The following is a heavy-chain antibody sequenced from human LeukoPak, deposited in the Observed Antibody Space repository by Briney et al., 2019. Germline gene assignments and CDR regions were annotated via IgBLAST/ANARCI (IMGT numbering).Heavy chain of an antibody. D-gene: IGHD3-3*01. V-gene: IGHV3-48*01. CDR2: ISSSSSTI. CDR1: GFTSSSYS. Sequence: GGSLRLSCAASGFTSSSYSMNWVRQAPGKGLEWVSYISSSSSTIYYADSVKGRFTISGDNAKNSLYLQMNSLRAEDTAVYYCARALYYDFWSGYRDYYYYYMDVWGKGTTVTVSS. CDR3: ARALYYDFWSGYRDYYYYYMDV. J-gene: IGHJ6*03.